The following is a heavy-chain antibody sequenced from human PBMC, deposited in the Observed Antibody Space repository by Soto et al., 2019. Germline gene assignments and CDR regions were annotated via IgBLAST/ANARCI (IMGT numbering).Heavy chain of an antibody. CDR3: ATGVQLWSEGEDY. D-gene: IGHD5-18*01. CDR2: INHSGGT. CDR1: GGSFSGYY. J-gene: IGHJ4*02. Sequence: SETLSLTCAVYGGSFSGYYWSWIRQPPGKGLEWIGEINHSGGTNYNPSLKSRVTIPVDTSNNHCSPKLSSVTGADTAVYYCATGVQLWSEGEDYWGQGTLVTVSS. V-gene: IGHV4-34*01.